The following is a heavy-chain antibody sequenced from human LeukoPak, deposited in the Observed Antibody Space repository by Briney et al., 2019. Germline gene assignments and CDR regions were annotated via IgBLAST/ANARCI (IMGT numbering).Heavy chain of an antibody. CDR2: ISYDGSNK. Sequence: PGGSLRLSCAASGFTFSSYAMRWVRQAPGKGLEWVAVISYDGSNKYYADSVKGRFTISRDNSKNTLYLQMNSLRAEDTAVYYCARDARVYYDSSGYQDYWGQGTLVTVSS. CDR3: ARDARVYYDSSGYQDY. V-gene: IGHV3-30*04. CDR1: GFTFSSYA. J-gene: IGHJ4*02. D-gene: IGHD3-22*01.